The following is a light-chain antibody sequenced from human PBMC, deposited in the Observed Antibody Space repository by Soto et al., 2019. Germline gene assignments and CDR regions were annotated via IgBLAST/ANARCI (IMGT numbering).Light chain of an antibody. CDR3: SSYTSSNSYV. CDR2: DFS. V-gene: IGLV2-14*03. CDR1: SSDVGGYKY. Sequence: QSALTQPASVSGSPGQSIAISCTGSSSDVGGYKYVSWYQQHPGKAPKLMIYDFSNRPSGFSDRFSGSKSGNTASLTISGLQSEDEADYYCSSYTSSNSYVFGTGTKVTVL. J-gene: IGLJ1*01.